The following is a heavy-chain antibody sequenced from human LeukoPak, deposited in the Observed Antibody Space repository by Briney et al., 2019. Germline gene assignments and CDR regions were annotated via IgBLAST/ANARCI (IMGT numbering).Heavy chain of an antibody. J-gene: IGHJ5*02. CDR3: ARGYYDFCSGLPDWFDP. CDR2: IYTSGST. CDR1: GGSFSSYY. V-gene: IGHV4-59*10. Sequence: SETLSLTCAVYGGSFSSYYWSWIRQPAGKGLEWIGRIYTSGSTNYNPSLKSRVTMSVDTSKNQFSLKLSSVTAADTAVYYCARGYYDFCSGLPDWFDPWGQGTLVTVSS. D-gene: IGHD3-3*01.